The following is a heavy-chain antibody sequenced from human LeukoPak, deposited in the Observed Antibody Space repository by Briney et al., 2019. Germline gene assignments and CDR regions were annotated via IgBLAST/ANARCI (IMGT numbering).Heavy chain of an antibody. J-gene: IGHJ4*02. Sequence: SETLSLTCTVSGGSISSYYWSWIRQPPGKGLEWIGYIYYSGSTNYNPSLKSRVTISVDTSKNQFSLKLSSVTAADTAVYYCARDLAVAGYFGYWGQGTLVTVSS. CDR3: ARDLAVAGYFGY. D-gene: IGHD6-19*01. CDR2: IYYSGST. CDR1: GGSISSYY. V-gene: IGHV4-59*01.